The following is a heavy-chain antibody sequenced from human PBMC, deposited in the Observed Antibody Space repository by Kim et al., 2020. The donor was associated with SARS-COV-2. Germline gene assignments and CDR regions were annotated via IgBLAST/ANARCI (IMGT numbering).Heavy chain of an antibody. CDR3: ASSAGGYFDWLGPYYFDY. CDR1: GGSISSSSYY. Sequence: SETLSLTCTVSGGSISSSSYYWGWIRQPQGKGLEWIGSIYYSGSTYSNPSLKSRVTISVDTSKNQFSLKLSSETAADTAVYYCASSAGGYFDWLGPYYFDYWGQGTLVTVSS. J-gene: IGHJ4*02. V-gene: IGHV4-39*01. D-gene: IGHD3-9*01. CDR2: IYYSGST.